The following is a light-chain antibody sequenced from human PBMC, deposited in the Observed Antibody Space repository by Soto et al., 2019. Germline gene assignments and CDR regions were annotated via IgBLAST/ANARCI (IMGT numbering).Light chain of an antibody. CDR1: QSVSSSY. Sequence: EIVMTQSPVTLSVSPGERATLSCRASQSVSSSYLAWYQQKPGQAPRLLIYDTSSRATGIPDRFSGSGSGTDFTLTISRLEPEDFAVYYCQQYGSSPWTFGQGTKVDIK. V-gene: IGKV3-20*01. CDR3: QQYGSSPWT. CDR2: DTS. J-gene: IGKJ1*01.